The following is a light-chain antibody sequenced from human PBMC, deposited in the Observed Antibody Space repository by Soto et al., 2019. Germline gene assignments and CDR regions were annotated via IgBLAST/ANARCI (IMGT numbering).Light chain of an antibody. Sequence: EIVLTQSPATLSLSPGERATLSCRASQSVSSYLAWYQQKPGQAPRLLIYDASNRATCIPARFSGSGSGTDFTLTISFLEPEDFAVYYCQQRSNWITFGQGTRLE. CDR2: DAS. CDR1: QSVSSY. J-gene: IGKJ5*01. CDR3: QQRSNWIT. V-gene: IGKV3-11*01.